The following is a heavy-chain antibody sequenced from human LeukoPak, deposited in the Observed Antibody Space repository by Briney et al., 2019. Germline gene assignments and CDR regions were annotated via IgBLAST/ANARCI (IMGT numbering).Heavy chain of an antibody. CDR2: IKEDGDDK. Sequence: GGSLRLSCAASGFTFCSYRMTWVRQAPGKGLEWVANIKEDGDDKYYVDSLRGRFTISRDNAKNSLYLQMNSLRDEDTAVYYCARSRAVAIWGQGTLVIVSS. J-gene: IGHJ4*02. CDR3: ARSRAVAI. CDR1: GFTFCSYR. D-gene: IGHD6-19*01. V-gene: IGHV3-7*04.